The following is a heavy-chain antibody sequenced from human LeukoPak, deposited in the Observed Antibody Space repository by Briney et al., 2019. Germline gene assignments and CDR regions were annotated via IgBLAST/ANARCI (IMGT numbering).Heavy chain of an antibody. J-gene: IGHJ4*02. Sequence: SETLSLTCTVSGGSVSSGSYYWSWIRQPPGKGLEWIGYIYYSGSTNYNPSLKSRVTISVDTSKNQFSLKLSSVTAADTAVYYCGSLGRTGYCSGGSCLPFDYWGQGTLVTVSS. D-gene: IGHD2-15*01. CDR2: IYYSGST. CDR3: GSLGRTGYCSGGSCLPFDY. CDR1: GGSVSSGSYY. V-gene: IGHV4-61*01.